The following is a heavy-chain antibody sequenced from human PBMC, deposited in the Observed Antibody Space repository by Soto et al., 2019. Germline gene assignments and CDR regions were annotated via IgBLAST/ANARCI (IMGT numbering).Heavy chain of an antibody. CDR3: ASPSGAAALDYDD. CDR1: GYSFTSYW. V-gene: IGHV5-51*01. D-gene: IGHD6-13*01. Sequence: GESLRISCKGSGYSFTSYWIGWVRQMPGKGLEWMGIIYPGDSDTRYSPSFQGQVTISADKSISTAYLQWSSLKASDTAMYYCASPSGAAALDYDDWGQGTLVTVSS. CDR2: IYPGDSDT. J-gene: IGHJ4*02.